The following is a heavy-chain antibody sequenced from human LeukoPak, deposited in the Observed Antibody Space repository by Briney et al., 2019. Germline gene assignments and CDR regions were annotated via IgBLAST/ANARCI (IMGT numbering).Heavy chain of an antibody. CDR3: ARGKLPHDY. CDR1: GGSISNYY. D-gene: IGHD1-7*01. CDR2: IFYSGST. V-gene: IGHV4-59*01. Sequence: PSETLSPTCTVSGGSISNYYWSWIRQPPGKGLEWIGYIFYSGSTNYNPSLKSRVTISVDTSKNQFSLKLYSVTAADTAVYYCARGKLPHDYWGQGTLVTVSS. J-gene: IGHJ4*02.